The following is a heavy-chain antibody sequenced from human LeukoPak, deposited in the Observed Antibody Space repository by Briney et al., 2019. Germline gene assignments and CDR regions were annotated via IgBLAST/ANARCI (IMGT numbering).Heavy chain of an antibody. CDR3: AKTGMYWNGYYIDYRAFDN. D-gene: IGHD3-3*01. J-gene: IGHJ3*02. CDR2: VSGSDGST. Sequence: PGGSLRLSCAASGFIFSNYPMSWVRQAPGKGPEWVSGVSGSDGSTYYADSVKGRFTISRDNSKNTLYLQMNGLRAEDTALYYCAKTGMYWNGYYIDYRAFDNWGQGTMVTVSS. CDR1: GFIFSNYP. V-gene: IGHV3-23*01.